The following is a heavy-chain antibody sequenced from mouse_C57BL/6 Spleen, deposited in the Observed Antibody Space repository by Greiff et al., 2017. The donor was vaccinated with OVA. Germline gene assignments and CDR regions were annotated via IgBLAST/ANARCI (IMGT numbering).Heavy chain of an antibody. CDR1: GYTFTSYW. J-gene: IGHJ2*01. Sequence: QVQLQQPGAELVKPGASVKLSCKASGYTFTSYWMHWVKQRPGQGLEWIGMIHPNSGSTNYNEKFKSKATLTVDKSSSTAYMQLSSLTSEDSAVYYCARTGDSSGYVNFDYWGQGTTLTVSS. V-gene: IGHV1-64*01. CDR2: IHPNSGST. CDR3: ARTGDSSGYVNFDY. D-gene: IGHD3-2*02.